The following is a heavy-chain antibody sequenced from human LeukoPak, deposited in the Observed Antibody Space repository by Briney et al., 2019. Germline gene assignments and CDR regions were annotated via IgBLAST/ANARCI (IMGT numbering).Heavy chain of an antibody. CDR3: ARDGIAAAGRYYYGMDV. Sequence: GASVKVSCKASGGTFSSYAISWVRRASGQGLEWMGRIIPILGIANYAQKFQGRVTITADKSTSTAYMELSSLRSEDTAVYYCARDGIAAAGRYYYGMDVWGQGTTVTVSS. D-gene: IGHD6-13*01. J-gene: IGHJ6*02. CDR2: IIPILGIA. CDR1: GGTFSSYA. V-gene: IGHV1-69*04.